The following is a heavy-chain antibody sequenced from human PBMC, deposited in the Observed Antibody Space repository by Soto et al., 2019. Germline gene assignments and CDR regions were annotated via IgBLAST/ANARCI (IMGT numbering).Heavy chain of an antibody. D-gene: IGHD3-22*01. J-gene: IGHJ4*02. CDR3: ARAIGPTLFDY. CDR1: GFTLSSYD. Sequence: GGSLRLSCSASGFTLSSYDMHWVRQGPGKGLEWVSAIGTAGDTNYAGSVKGRFTISRENAKNSLYLQMNSLRAGDTAIYFCARAIGPTLFDYWGQGTLVTVSS. CDR2: IGTAGDT. V-gene: IGHV3-13*04.